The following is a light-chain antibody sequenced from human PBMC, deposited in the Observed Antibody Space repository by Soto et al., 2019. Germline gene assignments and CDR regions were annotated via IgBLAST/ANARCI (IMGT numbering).Light chain of an antibody. CDR3: QQYNGYSRT. Sequence: QMTQSPSTLTESIGVRVTITCRASQSIGDSLAWYQQKPGKAPYLLISDVSSLERGVPSRFSGSGSGTEFTLTISSMQPDDFATFYCQQYNGYSRTFGQGTKVAIK. CDR1: QSIGDS. CDR2: DVS. V-gene: IGKV1-5*01. J-gene: IGKJ1*01.